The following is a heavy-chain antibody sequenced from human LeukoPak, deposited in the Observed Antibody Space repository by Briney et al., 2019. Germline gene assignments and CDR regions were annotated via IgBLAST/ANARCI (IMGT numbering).Heavy chain of an antibody. CDR2: ISYDGSNK. Sequence: PGGSLRLSCAASGFTFSSYAMHWVRQAPGKGLEWVAVISYDGSNKYYADSVKGRFTISRDNSKNTLYLQMNSLRAEDTAVYYCAVTAVAGNVDYWGQGTLVTVSS. CDR1: GFTFSSYA. CDR3: AVTAVAGNVDY. J-gene: IGHJ4*02. D-gene: IGHD6-19*01. V-gene: IGHV3-30-3*01.